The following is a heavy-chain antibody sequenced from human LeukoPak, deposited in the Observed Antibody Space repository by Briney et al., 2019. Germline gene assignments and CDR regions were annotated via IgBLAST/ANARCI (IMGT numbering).Heavy chain of an antibody. Sequence: ASVKVSCKASGYTFTSYGISWVRQAPGQGPEWMGWISAYNGNTNYAQKFQGRVTMTRDTSISTAYMELSRLRSDDTAVYYCARNRRNSMIVVPDYWGQGTLVTVSS. J-gene: IGHJ4*02. CDR3: ARNRRNSMIVVPDY. V-gene: IGHV1-18*01. D-gene: IGHD3-22*01. CDR2: ISAYNGNT. CDR1: GYTFTSYG.